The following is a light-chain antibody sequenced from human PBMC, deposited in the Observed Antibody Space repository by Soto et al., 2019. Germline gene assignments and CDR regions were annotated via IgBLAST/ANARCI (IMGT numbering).Light chain of an antibody. J-gene: IGKJ2*01. CDR2: GAT. CDR3: QQSYSNPPT. Sequence: DIQMTQSPSSLSASVGDRVTITCRASQSIATYLNWYQQKPGKAPNLLIYGATNLHSGAPSRFTGSGSGTDCPLIISILQPDDFATDYCQQSYSNPPTFGLGTKLEL. CDR1: QSIATY. V-gene: IGKV1-39*01.